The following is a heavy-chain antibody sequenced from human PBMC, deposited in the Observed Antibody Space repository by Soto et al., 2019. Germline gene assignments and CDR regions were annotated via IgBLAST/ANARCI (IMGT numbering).Heavy chain of an antibody. CDR2: ISYGGGI. Sequence: QVQLQESGPGVVKPSETLSLTCTVSGGSISSHYWSWIRQPPGKGLEWIGYISYGGGINYNPYLKRRVTTSLDISKNQIALELPSVTAADTAVYYCARTHGGWYFDLWGRGTLVTVSS. J-gene: IGHJ2*01. V-gene: IGHV4-59*11. D-gene: IGHD2-15*01. CDR1: GGSISSHY. CDR3: ARTHGGWYFDL.